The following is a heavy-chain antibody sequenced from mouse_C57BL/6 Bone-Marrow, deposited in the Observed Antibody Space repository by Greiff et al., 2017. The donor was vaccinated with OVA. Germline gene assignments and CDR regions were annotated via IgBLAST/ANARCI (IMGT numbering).Heavy chain of an antibody. CDR2: IDPSDSET. V-gene: IGHV1-52*01. D-gene: IGHD1-1*01. CDR3: ARPYYYGSSYYFDY. Sequence: QVQLQQSGAELVRPGSSVKLSCKASGYTFTSYWMHWVKQRPIQGLEWIGNIDPSDSETHYNQKFKDKATLTVDKSSSTAYMQLSSLTSEDSAVYYCARPYYYGSSYYFDYWGQGTTLTVSS. CDR1: GYTFTSYW. J-gene: IGHJ2*01.